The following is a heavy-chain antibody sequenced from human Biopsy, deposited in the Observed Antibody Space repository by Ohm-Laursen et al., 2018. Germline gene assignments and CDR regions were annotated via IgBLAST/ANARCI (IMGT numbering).Heavy chain of an antibody. Sequence: GTLSLTCAVNGESSSGYFWNWIRQPPGKGLEWIGEINQSGSTKYNPSLKRRATLSADSSNSQFSLRLTSVTAADTAIYYCARGSGYFKLDAWGQGTTVTVSS. J-gene: IGHJ6*02. D-gene: IGHD5-12*01. CDR2: INQSGST. CDR1: GESSSGYF. V-gene: IGHV4-34*01. CDR3: ARGSGYFKLDA.